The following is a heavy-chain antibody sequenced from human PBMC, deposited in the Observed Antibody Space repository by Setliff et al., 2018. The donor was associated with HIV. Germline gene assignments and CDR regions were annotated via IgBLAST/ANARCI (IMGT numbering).Heavy chain of an antibody. V-gene: IGHV4-59*08. CDR1: GGSISSYH. D-gene: IGHD5-18*01. J-gene: IGHJ5*02. Sequence: SETLSLTCTVSGGSISSYHWSWIRQSPRTRLEWIGYVSSIGNTNYNPSLKSRVTISVDTSKNQFSLKLTSVTAADTAVYYCARQPVDTASFDPWGQGTLVTVSS. CDR3: ARQPVDTASFDP. CDR2: VSSIGNT.